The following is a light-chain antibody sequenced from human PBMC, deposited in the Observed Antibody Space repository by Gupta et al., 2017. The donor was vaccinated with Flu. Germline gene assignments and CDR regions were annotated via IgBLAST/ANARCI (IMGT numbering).Light chain of an antibody. Sequence: GERATLAGRASESVNNNLVWFQQKHGQAPRLLIFGASFRGTGVPDRFSGSGSGTEFTLTISGLQSEDFAVYYCQQYHNWPRTFGQGTRVDIK. CDR2: GAS. CDR3: QQYHNWPRT. J-gene: IGKJ1*01. V-gene: IGKV3-15*01. CDR1: ESVNNN.